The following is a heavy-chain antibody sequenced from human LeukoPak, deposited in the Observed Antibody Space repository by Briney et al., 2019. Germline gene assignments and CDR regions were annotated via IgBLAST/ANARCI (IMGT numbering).Heavy chain of an antibody. V-gene: IGHV3-23*01. J-gene: IGHJ4*02. D-gene: IGHD1-26*01. CDR2: IGGSGVT. CDR1: GFTCSSYT. Sequence: PGGSLRLSCAASGFTCSSYTMSWVRQAPGKGLEWVSSIGGSGVTYYADSVKGRFTISRDNSKNTLYLLMTSLRVEDTAVYYCANRIVGDKHFDYWGQGTLVTVSS. CDR3: ANRIVGDKHFDY.